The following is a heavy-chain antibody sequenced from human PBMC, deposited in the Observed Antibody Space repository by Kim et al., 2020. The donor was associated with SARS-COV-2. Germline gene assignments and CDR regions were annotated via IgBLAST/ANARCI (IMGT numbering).Heavy chain of an antibody. CDR3: ARAIPDSYYYGMDV. D-gene: IGHD2-2*02. Sequence: GGSLRLSCAASGFTFSSYWMSWVRQAPGKGLEWVANIKQDGSEKYYVDSVKGRFTISRDNAKNSLYLQMNSLRAEDTAVYYCARAIPDSYYYGMDVWGQGTTVTVSS. J-gene: IGHJ6*02. CDR1: GFTFSSYW. V-gene: IGHV3-7*03. CDR2: IKQDGSEK.